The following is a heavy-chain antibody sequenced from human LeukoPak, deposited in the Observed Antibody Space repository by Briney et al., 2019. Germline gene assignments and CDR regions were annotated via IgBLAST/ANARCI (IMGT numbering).Heavy chain of an antibody. CDR3: AKDRGSGWSFDY. V-gene: IGHV3-23*01. Sequence: GGSLRLSCAASGFTFSNAWMSWVRQAPGKGLECVSGTSAGGGSTYYADSVKGRLTVSRDISKNTLYLQMNSLRADDTAIYYCAKDRGSGWSFDYWGQGTLVTVSS. CDR1: GFTFSNAW. D-gene: IGHD6-19*01. CDR2: TSAGGGST. J-gene: IGHJ4*02.